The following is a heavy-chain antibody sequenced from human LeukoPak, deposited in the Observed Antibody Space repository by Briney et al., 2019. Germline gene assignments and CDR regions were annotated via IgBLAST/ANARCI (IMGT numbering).Heavy chain of an antibody. CDR1: GGSFSGYY. Sequence: SETLSLTCAVYGGSFSGYYWSWIRQPPGKGLEWIGEINHSGSTNYNPSLKSRVTISVDTSKNQFSLKLSSVTAADTAVYYCARGLRTTTRYNWFDPWGQGTLVTVSS. D-gene: IGHD2-2*01. CDR2: INHSGST. J-gene: IGHJ5*02. CDR3: ARGLRTTTRYNWFDP. V-gene: IGHV4-34*01.